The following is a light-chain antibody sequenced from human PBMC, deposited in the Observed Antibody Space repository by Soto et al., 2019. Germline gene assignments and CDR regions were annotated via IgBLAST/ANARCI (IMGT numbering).Light chain of an antibody. CDR3: QQYGSSPLT. J-gene: IGKJ4*01. Sequence: ENVLTQSPGTLSLSPGARAPLSGRASQSVSSYLAWYQQKPGQAPRLLIYGASSRATGIPDRFSGSGSGTDFTLTISRLEPEDFAVYYCQQYGSSPLTFGGGTKVDIK. V-gene: IGKV3-20*01. CDR2: GAS. CDR1: QSVSSY.